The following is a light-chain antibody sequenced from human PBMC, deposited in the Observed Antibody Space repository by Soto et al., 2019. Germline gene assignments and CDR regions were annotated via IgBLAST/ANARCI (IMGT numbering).Light chain of an antibody. CDR3: QQYNDWWT. Sequence: EIVMTQSPATLSVSPGERATLSCRASQSVSNNLAWYQKKPGQAPRLLIYGASTRAPGIPARFSGSGSGTEFTLTICSLQSEDYAVYYCQQYNDWWTFGQGTRVDIK. CDR1: QSVSNN. V-gene: IGKV3-15*01. J-gene: IGKJ1*01. CDR2: GAS.